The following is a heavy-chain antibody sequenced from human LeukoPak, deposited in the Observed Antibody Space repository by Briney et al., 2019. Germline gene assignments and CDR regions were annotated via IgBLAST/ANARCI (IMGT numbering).Heavy chain of an antibody. CDR1: GYTFTSYG. V-gene: IGHV1-18*01. D-gene: IGHD3-22*01. J-gene: IGHJ4*02. CDR2: ISAYNGNT. Sequence: ASVKVSCKASGYTFTSYGISWVRQAPGQGLEWMGWISAYNGNTNYAQKLQGRVTMTTDTSTSTAYMELRSLRSDDTAVYYCVRDRPYYYDSSGYPFDYWGQGTLVTVSS. CDR3: VRDRPYYYDSSGYPFDY.